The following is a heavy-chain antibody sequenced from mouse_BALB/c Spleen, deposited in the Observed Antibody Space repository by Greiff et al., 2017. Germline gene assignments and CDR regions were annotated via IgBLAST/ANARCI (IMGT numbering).Heavy chain of an antibody. Sequence: VQLQQSGAELVRPGTSVKVSCKASGYAFTNYLIEWVKQRPGQGLEWIGVINPGSGGTNYNEKFKGKATLTADKSSSTAYMQLSSLTSDDSAVYFCARGGTFDYWGQGTTRTVSS. V-gene: IGHV1-54*03. CDR1: GYAFTNYL. CDR2: INPGSGGT. CDR3: ARGGTFDY. J-gene: IGHJ2*01. D-gene: IGHD1-1*01.